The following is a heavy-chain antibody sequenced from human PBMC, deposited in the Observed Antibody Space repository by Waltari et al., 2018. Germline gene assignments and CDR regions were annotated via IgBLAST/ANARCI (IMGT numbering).Heavy chain of an antibody. J-gene: IGHJ4*02. Sequence: QVQLVQSGAEVKKPGSSVKVSCKASGGTFSRYAISWVRQAPGQGLEWMCGCIPIFGTANYAQKFQGRVTITADESTSTAYMELSSLRSEDTAVYYCARDPQGSYDYGDYYFDYWGQGTLVTVSS. CDR1: GGTFSRYA. CDR3: ARDPQGSYDYGDYYFDY. V-gene: IGHV1-69*13. D-gene: IGHD4-17*01. CDR2: CIPIFGTA.